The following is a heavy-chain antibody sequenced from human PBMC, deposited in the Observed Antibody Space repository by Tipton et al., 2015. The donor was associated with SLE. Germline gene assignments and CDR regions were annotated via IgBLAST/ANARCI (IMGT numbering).Heavy chain of an antibody. J-gene: IGHJ3*02. D-gene: IGHD3-16*01. Sequence: TLSLTCAVYGGSFSGYYWSWIRQPPGKGLEWIGEINHSGSTNYNPSLKSRVTISVDTSKNQFSLKLSSVTAADTAVYYCARASHYDYIWGSSAFDIWGQGTMVTVSS. CDR3: ARASHYDYIWGSSAFDI. CDR1: GGSFSGYY. CDR2: INHSGST. V-gene: IGHV4-34*01.